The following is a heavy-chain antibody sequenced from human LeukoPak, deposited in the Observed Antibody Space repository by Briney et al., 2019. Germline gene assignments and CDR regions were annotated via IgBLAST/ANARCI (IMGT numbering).Heavy chain of an antibody. V-gene: IGHV3-7*01. J-gene: IGHJ4*02. CDR1: GFTFSNYW. D-gene: IGHD1-26*01. CDR3: ARESHATFDY. Sequence: GGSLRLSCADSGFTFSNYWMSWVRQAPGKGLEWVANMNQDGSEKYYVDAVKGRFTISRDNAKNSLYLQMNSPRAEDTAVYYWARESHATFDYWGQGTLVIVSS. CDR2: MNQDGSEK.